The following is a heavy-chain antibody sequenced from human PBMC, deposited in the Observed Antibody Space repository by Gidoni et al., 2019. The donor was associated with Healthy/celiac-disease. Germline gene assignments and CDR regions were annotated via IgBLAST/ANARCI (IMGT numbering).Heavy chain of an antibody. CDR3: ARPIRDGYRNAFDI. D-gene: IGHD5-12*01. J-gene: IGHJ3*02. CDR1: GCPISSISYY. CDR2: IYYSGST. V-gene: IGHV4-39*01. Sequence: QLQLQESGPGLVKPSETLSLTCTVSGCPISSISYYRGWIRQPPGKGLEWIGSIYYSGSTYYNPSLKSRVTISVDTSKNQFSLKLSSVTAADTAVYYCARPIRDGYRNAFDIWGQGTMVTVSS.